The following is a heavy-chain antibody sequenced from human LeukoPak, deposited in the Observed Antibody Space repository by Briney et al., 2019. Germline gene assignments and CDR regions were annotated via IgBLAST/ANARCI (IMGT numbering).Heavy chain of an antibody. Sequence: NTGGPLTLSCAASGLPLRIYNVMWPRESPGGGLVWGASISSRSTFVYSAGSVKGRFTISRDPAENSLFLQMNSLRAEDTAIYYCARDYFDSSDYPQTYYYYYMDVWGKGTTVTVSS. J-gene: IGHJ6*03. CDR1: GLPLRIYN. CDR2: ISSRSTFV. CDR3: ARDYFDSSDYPQTYYYYYMDV. V-gene: IGHV3-21*01. D-gene: IGHD3-22*01.